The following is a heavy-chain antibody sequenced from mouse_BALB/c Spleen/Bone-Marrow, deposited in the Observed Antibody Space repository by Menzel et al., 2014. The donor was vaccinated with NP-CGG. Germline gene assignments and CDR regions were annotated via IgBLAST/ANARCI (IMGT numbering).Heavy chain of an antibody. CDR1: GYTFTSYW. J-gene: IGHJ2*01. CDR2: IYPSDSYT. Sequence: QVQLQQSGPELVRPGASVKLSCKASGYTFTSYWINWVKQRPGQGLEWIGNIYPSDSYTNYNQKFKDKATLTVDKSSGTAYMQLSSPTSEDSAVYYCTRLRVYYFDYWGQGTTLTVSS. CDR3: TRLRVYYFDY. V-gene: IGHV1-69*02.